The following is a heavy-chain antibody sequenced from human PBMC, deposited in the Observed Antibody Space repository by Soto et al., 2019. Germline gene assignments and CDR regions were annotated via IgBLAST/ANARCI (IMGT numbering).Heavy chain of an antibody. CDR3: ARDRFLEVGYSYGMDV. Sequence: PSETLSLTCTVSGGTISSYYWSWIRQPPGKGLEWIGYIYYSGSTNYNPPLKSRVTISVDTSKNQFSLKLSSVTAADTAVYYCARDRFLEVGYSYGMDVWGQGTTVTVSS. V-gene: IGHV4-59*01. D-gene: IGHD3-3*01. J-gene: IGHJ6*02. CDR1: GGTISSYY. CDR2: IYYSGST.